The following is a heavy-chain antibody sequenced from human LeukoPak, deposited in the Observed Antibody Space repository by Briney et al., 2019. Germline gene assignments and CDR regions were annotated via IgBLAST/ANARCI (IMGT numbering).Heavy chain of an antibody. V-gene: IGHV3-7*01. D-gene: IGHD3-22*01. CDR1: GFTFRNYW. Sequence: GGSLRLSCTASGFTFRNYWMSWVRQAPGKGLECVAYIKEDGSDKNYVDSVKGRFTISRDNAKNSLYLQMNSLTDEDTAVYYCASSHDSSGNDWGQGTPVTVSS. CDR3: ASSHDSSGND. J-gene: IGHJ4*02. CDR2: IKEDGSDK.